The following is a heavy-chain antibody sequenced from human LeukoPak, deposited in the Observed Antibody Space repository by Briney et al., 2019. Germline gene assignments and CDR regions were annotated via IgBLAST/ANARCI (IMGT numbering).Heavy chain of an antibody. D-gene: IGHD4-17*01. CDR2: IYSGGST. Sequence: GGSLRLSCAASGFTVSSNYMSWVRQAPGKGLEWVSVIYSGGSTYYADSVKGRFTISRDNSKNTLYLQMNGLRAEDTAVYYCARGYGDYYNWFDPWGQGTLVTVSS. J-gene: IGHJ5*02. CDR1: GFTVSSNY. CDR3: ARGYGDYYNWFDP. V-gene: IGHV3-66*01.